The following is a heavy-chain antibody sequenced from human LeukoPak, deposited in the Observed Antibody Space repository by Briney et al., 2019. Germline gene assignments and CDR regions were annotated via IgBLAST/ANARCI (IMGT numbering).Heavy chain of an antibody. CDR3: ARDQGIYNHRIIDS. J-gene: IGHJ4*02. V-gene: IGHV1-18*01. Sequence: SSVKVSCKASGGTFSSYAISWVRQAPGQGLEWMGWISAYNGNTNFAQEFQGRVTMTTDTSTSTASMELRSLRSDDTAVYYCARDQGIYNHRIIDSWGQGTLVTVSS. CDR1: GGTFSSYA. D-gene: IGHD5-12*01. CDR2: ISAYNGNT.